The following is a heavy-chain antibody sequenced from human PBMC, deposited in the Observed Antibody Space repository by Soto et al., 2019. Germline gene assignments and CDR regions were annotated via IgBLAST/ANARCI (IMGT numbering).Heavy chain of an antibody. J-gene: IGHJ4*02. CDR1: GYTFTSYG. V-gene: IGHV1-18*04. D-gene: IGHD5-12*01. CDR3: ARGSSGYDFDY. CDR2: ISAYNGNK. Sequence: ASVKVSCKASGYTFTSYGISWVRQAPGQGLEWMGGISAYNGNKNYEQKLQGRVTMTTDTSTSTAYMEQRCLRSDDKAVYYCARGSSGYDFDYWGQGTLVSVPQ.